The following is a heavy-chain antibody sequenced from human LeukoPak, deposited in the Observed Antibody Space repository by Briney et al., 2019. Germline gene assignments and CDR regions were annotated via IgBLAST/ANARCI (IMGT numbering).Heavy chain of an antibody. V-gene: IGHV3-15*01. J-gene: IGHJ5*02. CDR2: IKSKTDGGTT. Sequence: GGSLRLSCAASGFTFSNAWMSWVRQAPGKGLEWVGRIKSKTDGGTTDYAAPAKGRFTISRDDSKNTLYLQMNSLKTEDTAVYYCTTDLPYYYGSGSYEDPLTALNWFDPWGQGTLVTVSS. D-gene: IGHD3-10*01. CDR1: GFTFSNAW. CDR3: TTDLPYYYGSGSYEDPLTALNWFDP.